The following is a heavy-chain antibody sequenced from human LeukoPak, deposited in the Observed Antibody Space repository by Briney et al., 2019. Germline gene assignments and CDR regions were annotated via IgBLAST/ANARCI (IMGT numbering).Heavy chain of an antibody. CDR3: ARSKDILTGYCFDY. D-gene: IGHD3-9*01. CDR1: GGSISSSSYY. V-gene: IGHV4-61*05. J-gene: IGHJ4*02. CDR2: IYYSGST. Sequence: SETLSLTCTVSGGSISSSSYYWGWIRQSPGKGLEWIGYIYYSGSTNYNPSLKRRVTISVDTSKNLFSLKLRSVTAADTAVYYCARSKDILTGYCFDYWGQGTLVTVSS.